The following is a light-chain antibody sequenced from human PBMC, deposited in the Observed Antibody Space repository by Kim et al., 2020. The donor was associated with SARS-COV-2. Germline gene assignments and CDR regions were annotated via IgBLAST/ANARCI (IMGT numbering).Light chain of an antibody. CDR1: RSNIGSNA. CDR3: AAWDDSLNGVI. CDR2: SND. V-gene: IGLV1-44*01. Sequence: ELTQPPSASGTPGQRVTISCSGSRSNIGSNAVNWYQQLPGTAPKLLIYSNDHRPSGVPDRFSGSKSGTSASQAISGLQSEDEADYYCAAWDDSLNGVIFGGGTQLTVL. J-gene: IGLJ2*01.